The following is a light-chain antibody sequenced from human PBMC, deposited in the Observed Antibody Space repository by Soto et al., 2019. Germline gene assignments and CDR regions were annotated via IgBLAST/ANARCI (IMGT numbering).Light chain of an antibody. CDR3: QQYGSSPWT. CDR1: QSVSSSY. J-gene: IGKJ1*01. Sequence: EIVWTRAPGTLSFSPGERATLSGRARQSVSSSYLAWYQQKPGQAPRLLIYGASSRSTGIPDRFSGSGSGKDCTLTISRLEPEDFTVYYCQQYGSSPWTVGQGTKVQIQ. V-gene: IGKV3-20*01. CDR2: GAS.